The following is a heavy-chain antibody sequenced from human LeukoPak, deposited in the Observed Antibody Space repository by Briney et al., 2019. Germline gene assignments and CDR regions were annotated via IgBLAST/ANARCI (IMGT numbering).Heavy chain of an antibody. D-gene: IGHD2-2*01. CDR2: TYSSGTT. CDR3: ARVGGVPAAHFDY. Sequence: PGGSLRLSCVASGFSVRTKYMSWVRQTPGRGLEWISLTYSSGTTYYAESVKGRFTVSRDNSKNSLYLQMNSLRVEDTAVYYCARVGGVPAAHFDYWGQGIRVTVSS. V-gene: IGHV3-53*01. J-gene: IGHJ4*02. CDR1: GFSVRTKY.